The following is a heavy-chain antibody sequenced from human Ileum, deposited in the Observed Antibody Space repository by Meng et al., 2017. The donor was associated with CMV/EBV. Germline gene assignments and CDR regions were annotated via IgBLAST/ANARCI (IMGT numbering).Heavy chain of an antibody. CDR2: VTSTGSTT. CDR3: ASRDYYDYTLDV. V-gene: IGHV3-48*03. J-gene: IGHJ6*02. Sequence: GESLKISCEASGFIFSNYEMNWVRQAPGKGLEWVSYVTSTGSTTYYAHSVRGRFTISRDNAKNSMYLEMNSLRAEDTAVYYCASRDYYDYTLDVWGQGTTVTVSS. CDR1: GFIFSNYE.